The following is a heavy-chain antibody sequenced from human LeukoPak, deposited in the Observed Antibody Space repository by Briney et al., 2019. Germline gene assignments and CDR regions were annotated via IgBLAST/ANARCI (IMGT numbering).Heavy chain of an antibody. CDR2: IYYSGST. CDR3: ARGREMATIGYFDY. D-gene: IGHD5-24*01. J-gene: IGHJ4*02. CDR1: GVSVSSGSYY. Sequence: SATLSLTCTVSGVSVSSGSYYWSWIRQPPGKGLEWIGYIYYSGSTNYNPSLKSRVTISVDTSKNQFSLKLSSVTAADTAVYYCARGREMATIGYFDYWGQGTLVTVSS. V-gene: IGHV4-61*01.